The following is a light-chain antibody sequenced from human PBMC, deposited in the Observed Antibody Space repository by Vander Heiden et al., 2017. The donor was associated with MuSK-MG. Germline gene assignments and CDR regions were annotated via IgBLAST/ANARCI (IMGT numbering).Light chain of an antibody. CDR3: QESYSSSKT. CDR2: AAS. CDR1: QNINDY. V-gene: IGKV1-39*01. J-gene: IGKJ1*01. Sequence: DIQMTQSPSSLSASIGERVTITCRASQNINDYLKWYQQKPGKAPKLRICAASSLQSGVPSRFTGSGSWTDFTLTISSLQPEDFATYYCQESYSSSKTFGQGTKVEIK.